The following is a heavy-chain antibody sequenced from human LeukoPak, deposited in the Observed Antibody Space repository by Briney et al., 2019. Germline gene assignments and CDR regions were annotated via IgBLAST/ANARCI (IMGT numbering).Heavy chain of an antibody. CDR2: IYYSGST. V-gene: IGHV4-39*01. CDR3: AMYYYDSSGYYYGESYFDY. D-gene: IGHD3-22*01. Sequence: SETLSLTCTVSGGSISSSSYYWGWIRQPPGKGLEWLGSIYYSGSTYFNPSLKSRAPISVDMSKNQLSLKLSSVTAADTAVYYCAMYYYDSSGYYYGESYFDYWGQGTLVTVSS. CDR1: GGSISSSSYY. J-gene: IGHJ4*02.